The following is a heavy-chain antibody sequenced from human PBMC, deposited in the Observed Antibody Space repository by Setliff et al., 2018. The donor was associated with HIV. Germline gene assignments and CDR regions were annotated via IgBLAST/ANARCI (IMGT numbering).Heavy chain of an antibody. CDR2: IFFTGTI. D-gene: IGHD6-19*01. J-gene: IGHJ4*02. Sequence: NPSETLSLTCTVSGVSITNDNYYWGWIRQPPGKGLDWIGNIFFTGTIEYNASLSSRVTISVDRSKNQISLTLTSVTAADTAIYYCARLSATTGWPPSYFDSWGQGALVTVSS. CDR3: ARLSATTGWPPSYFDS. V-gene: IGHV4-39*07. CDR1: GVSITNDNYY.